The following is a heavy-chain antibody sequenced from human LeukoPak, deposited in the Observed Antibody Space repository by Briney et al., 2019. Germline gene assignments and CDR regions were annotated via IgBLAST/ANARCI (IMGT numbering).Heavy chain of an antibody. J-gene: IGHJ4*02. CDR3: ARDHAVTGHFDY. Sequence: PSRTLSLTCAVSGGSISSGGYSWSWIRQPPGKGLEWIGYIYHSGSTYYNPSLKSRVTISVDRSKNQFSLKLSSVTAADTAVYYCARDHAVTGHFDYWGQGTLVTVSS. D-gene: IGHD4-17*01. CDR2: IYHSGST. V-gene: IGHV4-30-2*01. CDR1: GGSISSGGYS.